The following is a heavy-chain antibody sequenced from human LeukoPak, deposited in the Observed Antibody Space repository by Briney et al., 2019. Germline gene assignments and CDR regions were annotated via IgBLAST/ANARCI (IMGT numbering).Heavy chain of an antibody. D-gene: IGHD4-17*01. CDR3: AREKLRRGPTGPLDY. Sequence: ASVKVSCKASGYTFTGYYMHWVRQAPGQGLEWMGRINPTSGGTNYAQKFQGGVTMTRDTSLSTAYMELSRLRSDDTAVYYCAREKLRRGPTGPLDYWGQGTLVTVSS. CDR1: GYTFTGYY. CDR2: INPTSGGT. V-gene: IGHV1-2*06. J-gene: IGHJ4*02.